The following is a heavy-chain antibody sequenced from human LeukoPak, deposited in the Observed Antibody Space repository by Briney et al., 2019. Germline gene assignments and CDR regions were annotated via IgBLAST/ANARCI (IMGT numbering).Heavy chain of an antibody. CDR3: ARTAEPIYGSGSYYDSLNWIDP. D-gene: IGHD3-10*01. CDR2: INAGNGNT. V-gene: IGHV1-3*01. Sequence: ASVKVSCKASGYTFTSYAMHWVRQAPGQRLEWMGWINAGNGNTKYSQKFQGRVTITRDTSASTAYMELSSLRSEDTAVYYCARTAEPIYGSGSYYDSLNWIDPWGQGTLVTVSS. J-gene: IGHJ5*02. CDR1: GYTFTSYA.